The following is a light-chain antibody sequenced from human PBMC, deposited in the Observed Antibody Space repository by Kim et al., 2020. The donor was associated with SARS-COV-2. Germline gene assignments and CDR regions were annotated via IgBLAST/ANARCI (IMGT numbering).Light chain of an antibody. CDR2: DAS. CDR1: QSVSSY. V-gene: IGKV3-11*01. J-gene: IGKJ4*01. CDR3: QQRSNWPLT. Sequence: PGERGTLSCSASQSVSSYLAWYQQKPGQAPRLLIYDASNRATGIPARFSGSGSGTDFTLTISSLEPEDFAVYYCQQRSNWPLTFGGGTKVDIK.